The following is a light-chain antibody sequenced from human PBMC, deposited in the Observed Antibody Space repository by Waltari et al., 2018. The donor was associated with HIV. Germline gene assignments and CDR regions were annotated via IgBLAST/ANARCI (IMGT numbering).Light chain of an antibody. CDR2: CDI. CDR3: QSYDSSLRASV. V-gene: IGLV1-40*01. J-gene: IGLJ2*01. CDR1: RSNIGAGYF. Sequence: QSALTQPPSVSGAPGQRVTISCTGNRSNIGAGYFAHWYQHLPETAPQPLVYCDIKRPSGYPCRFAGTKSGTSSSPVITGLQAEDEADYYCQSYDSSLRASVFGGGTKLTVL.